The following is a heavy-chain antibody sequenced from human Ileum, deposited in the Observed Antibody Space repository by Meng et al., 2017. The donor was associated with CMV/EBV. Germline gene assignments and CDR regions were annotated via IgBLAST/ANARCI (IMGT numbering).Heavy chain of an antibody. CDR3: ARRWPTIYGMDV. J-gene: IGHJ6*02. V-gene: IGHV4-39*01. CDR2: MSNSGRT. CDR1: GVSFTSSNYY. Sequence: SETLSLTCTVSGVSFTSSNYYWDWIRQPPGKGLEWVGSMSNSGRTYYNPSLKSRVTISVDTSKNQFSLKPTSVTAADTAVYYCARRWPTIYGMDVWGQGTTVTVSS. D-gene: IGHD5-24*01.